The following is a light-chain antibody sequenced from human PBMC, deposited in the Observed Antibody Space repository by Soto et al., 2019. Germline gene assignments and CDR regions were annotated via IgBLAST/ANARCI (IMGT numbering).Light chain of an antibody. CDR2: AAS. CDR1: QSVSNK. V-gene: IGKV3-15*01. J-gene: IGKJ1*01. Sequence: EIMLTQSPATLSVSPGERATLSCRASQSVSNKLVWYQQKPGQAPRLLIYAASTRATGIPARFSGSGSETEFTLTISSLQSEDLAVYYCQQYANWPRTFGQGTKVDIK. CDR3: QQYANWPRT.